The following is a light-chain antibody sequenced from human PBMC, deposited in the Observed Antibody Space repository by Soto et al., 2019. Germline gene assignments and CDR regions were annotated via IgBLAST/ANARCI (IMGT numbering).Light chain of an antibody. J-gene: IGKJ2*01. CDR1: QSVSSSY. V-gene: IGKV3-20*01. Sequence: EIVLTQSPGTLSLSPGERATLSCRASQSVSSSYLAWYQQKPGQAPKLLIFGASSRATDIPDRFIGSGSGTDFTLTISRLEPEDFAVYYCQQFGSSSYTFGQGTKLQIK. CDR3: QQFGSSSYT. CDR2: GAS.